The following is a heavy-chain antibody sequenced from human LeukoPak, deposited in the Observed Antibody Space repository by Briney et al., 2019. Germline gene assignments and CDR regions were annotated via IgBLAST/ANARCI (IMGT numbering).Heavy chain of an antibody. CDR1: GGSLSGYY. CDR2: INHSGST. J-gene: IGHJ4*02. Sequence: SETLSLTCAVDGGSLSGYYWSWVRQPPGKGLEWIGEINHSGSTNYNPSLKSRVTISVDTSKNQFSLKLSSVTAADTAVYYCARGVYGSGLDYWGQGTLVAVSS. CDR3: ARGVYGSGLDY. V-gene: IGHV4-34*01. D-gene: IGHD3-10*01.